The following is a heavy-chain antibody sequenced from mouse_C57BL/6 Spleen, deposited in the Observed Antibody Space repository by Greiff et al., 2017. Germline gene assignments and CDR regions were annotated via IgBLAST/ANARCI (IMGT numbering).Heavy chain of an antibody. CDR1: GYTFTSYW. CDR2: IDPSDSYT. J-gene: IGHJ4*01. D-gene: IGHD6-1*01. CDR3: ARFHDGLYYYAMDY. Sequence: QVQLKQPGAELVMPGASVKLSCKASGYTFTSYWMHWVKQRPGQGLEWIGEIDPSDSYTNYNQKFKGKSTLTVDKSSSTAYMQLSSLTSEDSAVYYCARFHDGLYYYAMDYWGQGTSVTVSS. V-gene: IGHV1-69*01.